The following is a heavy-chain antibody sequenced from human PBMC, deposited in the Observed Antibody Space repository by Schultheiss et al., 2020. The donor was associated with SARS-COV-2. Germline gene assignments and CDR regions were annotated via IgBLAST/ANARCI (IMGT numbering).Heavy chain of an antibody. J-gene: IGHJ4*02. D-gene: IGHD6-19*01. CDR2: IYYSGST. Sequence: SETLSLTCTVSGYSISSGYYWSWIRQPPGKGLEWIGSIYYSGSTYYNPSLKSRVTISVDTSKNQFSLKLSSVTAADTAVYYCARDIAVAGYFDYWGQGTLVTVSS. CDR3: ARDIAVAGYFDY. V-gene: IGHV4-38-2*02. CDR1: GYSISSGYY.